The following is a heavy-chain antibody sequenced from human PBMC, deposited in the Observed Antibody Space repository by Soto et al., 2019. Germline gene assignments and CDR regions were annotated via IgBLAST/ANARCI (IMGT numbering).Heavy chain of an antibody. Sequence: KPSETLSLTCTVSGGSISSGDYYWSWIRQPPGKGLEWIGYIYYSGSTYYNPSLKSRVTISVDTSKNQFSLKLSSVTAADTAVYYCARYEYSSSPYFDYWGQGTLVTVSS. J-gene: IGHJ4*02. V-gene: IGHV4-30-4*01. CDR3: ARYEYSSSPYFDY. D-gene: IGHD6-13*01. CDR2: IYYSGST. CDR1: GGSISSGDYY.